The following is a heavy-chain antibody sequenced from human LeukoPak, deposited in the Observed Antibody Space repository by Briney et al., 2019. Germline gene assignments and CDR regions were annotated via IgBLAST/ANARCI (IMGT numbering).Heavy chain of an antibody. CDR2: ITYSSGNT. CDR3: AKDGTGCGGDCYSDY. CDR1: GFTFSAYG. D-gene: IGHD2-21*02. Sequence: GGSLRLPCAASGFTFSAYGMSWFRQAPGKGLEWVSAITYSSGNTYYADSVKGRFTISRDNSKNILYLQMNSLRAEDTALYYCAKDGTGCGGDCYSDYWGQGTLVTVSS. J-gene: IGHJ4*02. V-gene: IGHV3-23*01.